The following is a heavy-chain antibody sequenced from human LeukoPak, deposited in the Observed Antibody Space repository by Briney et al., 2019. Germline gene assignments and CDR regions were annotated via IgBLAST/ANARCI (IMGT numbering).Heavy chain of an antibody. Sequence: PGGSLRLSCAASGFTFSSYAMSWVRQAPGKGLEWVSAISGSGGSTYHADSVKGRFTISRDNSKNTLYLQMYSLRAEDTAVYYCATDSGYDLSAVDYWGQGTLVTVSS. J-gene: IGHJ4*02. CDR2: ISGSGGST. D-gene: IGHD5-12*01. V-gene: IGHV3-23*01. CDR3: ATDSGYDLSAVDY. CDR1: GFTFSSYA.